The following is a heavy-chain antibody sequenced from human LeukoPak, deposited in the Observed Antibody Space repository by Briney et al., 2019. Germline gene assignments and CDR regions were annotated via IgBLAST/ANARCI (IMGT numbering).Heavy chain of an antibody. CDR3: ARDHDSSGPPVYYFDY. Sequence: GRSLRLSCAASGFTFSSYVMHWVRQAPGKGLEWVAIISYDGSNEYYADSVKGRFTISRDNSKNTLYLQMNSLRAEDTAVYYCARDHDSSGPPVYYFDYWGQGTLVTVSS. D-gene: IGHD3-22*01. CDR1: GFTFSSYV. CDR2: ISYDGSNE. J-gene: IGHJ4*02. V-gene: IGHV3-30*04.